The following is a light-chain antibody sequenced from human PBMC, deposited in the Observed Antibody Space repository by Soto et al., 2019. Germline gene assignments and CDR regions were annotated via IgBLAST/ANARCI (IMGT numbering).Light chain of an antibody. V-gene: IGKV3-20*01. CDR1: QSLSNFF. CDR3: QQYESSPIT. Sequence: EIVFAQSPCILSFSPREGATLSCRASQSLSNFFLAWYQQKPGQAPRLLIYGTSIRATGIPDRFSGSGSETDFTLTVNRLEPEDFAVYYCQQYESSPITFGQGTRLEI. CDR2: GTS. J-gene: IGKJ5*01.